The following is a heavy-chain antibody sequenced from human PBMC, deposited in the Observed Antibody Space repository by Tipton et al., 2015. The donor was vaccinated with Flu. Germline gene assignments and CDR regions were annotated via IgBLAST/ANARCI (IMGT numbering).Heavy chain of an antibody. CDR2: IYYSGST. D-gene: IGHD4-11*01. CDR1: GGSISSYY. V-gene: IGHV4-59*01. Sequence: GLVKPSETLSLTCTVSGGSISSYYWSWLRQPPGKGLEWIGYIYYSGSTNYNPSLKSRVTISVDTSKNQFSLQLNSVTAADTAVHYCASATTVTTSGMDVWGQGTTVTVSS. CDR3: ASATTVTTSGMDV. J-gene: IGHJ6*02.